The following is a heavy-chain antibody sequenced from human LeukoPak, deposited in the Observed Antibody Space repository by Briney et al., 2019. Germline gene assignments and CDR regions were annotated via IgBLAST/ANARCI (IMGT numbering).Heavy chain of an antibody. CDR2: VSSGGGTI. CDR3: SMARKDNDDSSGYSYSFGMDG. Sequence: GGSLRLSCAASAFTFSSFEMNWVRQAPGKGLEWVAYVSSGGGTIYYADSVRGRFTISRDDAKNSLYLQMNSLRAEDTAVYYCSMARKDNDDSSGYSYSFGMDGWGLGTTVTVSS. J-gene: IGHJ6*02. V-gene: IGHV3-48*03. CDR1: AFTFSSFE. D-gene: IGHD3-22*01.